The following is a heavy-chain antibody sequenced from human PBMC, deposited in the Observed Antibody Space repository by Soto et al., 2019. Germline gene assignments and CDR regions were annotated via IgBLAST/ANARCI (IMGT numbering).Heavy chain of an antibody. CDR1: GFTFSSYA. D-gene: IGHD2-2*01. CDR3: ARYIPGVRYYGMDV. J-gene: IGHJ6*02. CDR2: IGESGTPT. Sequence: EVQLLESGGGLVQPGGSLRLSCAASGFTFSSYAMKWVRQAPGKGLEWVSLIGESGTPTYYADSVKGRFTISRDISGNTLCLEMYSLSAEDTAVYYCARYIPGVRYYGMDVWGQGTTVTVSS. V-gene: IGHV3-23*01.